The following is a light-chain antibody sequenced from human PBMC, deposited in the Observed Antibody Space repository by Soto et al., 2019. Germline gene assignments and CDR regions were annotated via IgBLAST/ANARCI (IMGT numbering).Light chain of an antibody. J-gene: IGKJ1*01. Sequence: DIQMTQSPSTLSASLGDRVTITCRASQSISSWLAWYQQRPGKAPKLLISKASSLESGVPSRFSGTGSGTEFTLTISSLQPDDFATYYCQQYKTSPTWTFGQGTKVEIK. CDR2: KAS. CDR3: QQYKTSPTWT. CDR1: QSISSW. V-gene: IGKV1-5*03.